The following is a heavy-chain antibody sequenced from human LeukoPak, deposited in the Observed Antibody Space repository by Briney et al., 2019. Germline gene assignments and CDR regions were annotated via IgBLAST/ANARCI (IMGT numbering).Heavy chain of an antibody. D-gene: IGHD3-10*01. CDR1: GLTFSTYS. Sequence: GGSLSLSCAASGLTFSTYSMNWVRQAPGKGLEWVSYISSSSSTIYYADSVKGRFTISRDNAKNSLYLQMNSLRDEDTAVYYCATGAATDYWGEGTLVTVSS. CDR2: ISSSSSTI. V-gene: IGHV3-48*02. J-gene: IGHJ4*02. CDR3: ATGAATDY.